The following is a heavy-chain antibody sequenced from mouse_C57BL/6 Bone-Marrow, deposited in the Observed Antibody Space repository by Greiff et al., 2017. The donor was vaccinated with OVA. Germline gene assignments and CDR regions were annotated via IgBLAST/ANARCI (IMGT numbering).Heavy chain of an antibody. D-gene: IGHD1-1*01. V-gene: IGHV6-3*01. CDR3: TGRVLRYSDYFDY. Sequence: EVKLQESGGGLVQPGGSMKLSCVASGFTFSNYWMNWVRQSPEKGLEWVAQIRLKSDNYATHYAESVKGRFTISRDDSKSSVYLQMNNLRAEDTGIYYCTGRVLRYSDYFDYWGQGTTLTVSS. J-gene: IGHJ2*01. CDR2: IRLKSDNYAT. CDR1: GFTFSNYW.